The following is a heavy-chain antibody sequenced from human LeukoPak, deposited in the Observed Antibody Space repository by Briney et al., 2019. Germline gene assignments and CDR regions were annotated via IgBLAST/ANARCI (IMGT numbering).Heavy chain of an antibody. CDR1: GGSISSGSYY. CDR3: ARETYYYDSSGYYYLPWGAIERAFVI. D-gene: IGHD3-22*01. J-gene: IGHJ3*02. V-gene: IGHV4-61*02. CDR2: IYTSGST. Sequence: PSETLSLTXTVSGGSISSGSYYWSWIRQPAGKGLEWIGRIYTSGSTNYNPSLKSRVTISVDTSKNQFSLKLSSVTAADTAVYYCARETYYYDSSGYYYLPWGAIERAFVIWGQGTMVTVSS.